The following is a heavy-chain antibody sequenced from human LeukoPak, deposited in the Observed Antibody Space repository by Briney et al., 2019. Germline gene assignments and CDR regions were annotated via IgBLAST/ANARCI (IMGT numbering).Heavy chain of an antibody. V-gene: IGHV1-46*01. CDR3: ARGAELWFRKGNYYYYYMDV. D-gene: IGHD3-10*01. CDR1: GYTFTSYY. Sequence: ASVKVSCKASGYTFTSYYMHWVRQAPGQGLEWMGIINPSGGSTSYAQKFQGRVTMTRDMSTSTVYMELSSLRSEDTAVYYCARGAELWFRKGNYYYYYMDVWGKGTTVTVSS. J-gene: IGHJ6*03. CDR2: INPSGGST.